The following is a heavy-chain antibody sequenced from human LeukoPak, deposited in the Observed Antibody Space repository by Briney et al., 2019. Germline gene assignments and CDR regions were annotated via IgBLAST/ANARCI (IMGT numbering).Heavy chain of an antibody. J-gene: IGHJ4*02. V-gene: IGHV3-23*01. CDR2: ISGSGGST. CDR1: GFTISSYD. D-gene: IGHD3-10*02. CDR3: AKDFTLFAY. Sequence: GGSLRLSCAASGFTISSYDIHWVRQTTGKGLEWVSAISGSGGSTYYADSVKGRFTISRDNSKNTLYLQMNSLRAEDTAVYYCAKDFTLFAYWGQGTLVTVSS.